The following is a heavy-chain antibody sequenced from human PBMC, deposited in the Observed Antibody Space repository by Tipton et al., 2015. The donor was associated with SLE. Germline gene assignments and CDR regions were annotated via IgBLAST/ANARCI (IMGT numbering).Heavy chain of an antibody. Sequence: TLSLTCVVYGGSFSDYSWSWIRQPPGRGLEWIGEINHSGSTNYNPSLKSRLTISVDTSKIQFSLKLSSVTAADTAVYYCARGRLLEWLSTYYYYYGMDVWGHGTTVTVS. J-gene: IGHJ6*02. D-gene: IGHD3-3*01. CDR3: ARGRLLEWLSTYYYYYGMDV. V-gene: IGHV4-34*01. CDR2: INHSGST. CDR1: GGSFSDYS.